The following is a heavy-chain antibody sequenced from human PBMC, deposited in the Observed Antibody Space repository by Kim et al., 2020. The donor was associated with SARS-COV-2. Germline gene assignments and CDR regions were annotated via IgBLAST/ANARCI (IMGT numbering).Heavy chain of an antibody. J-gene: IGHJ4*02. V-gene: IGHV3-74*01. D-gene: IGHD2-15*01. CDR3: ARATRCYGVDY. CDR1: GFTFSSYC. Sequence: GGSLRLSCAASGFTFSSYCMSWVRQAPGKGLEWVSGINSGGSSTNYADSVKGRFTISRDNAKNTLYLEMNRLRAEDAAVYYCARATRCYGVDYWGQGTLVTVSS. CDR2: INSGGSST.